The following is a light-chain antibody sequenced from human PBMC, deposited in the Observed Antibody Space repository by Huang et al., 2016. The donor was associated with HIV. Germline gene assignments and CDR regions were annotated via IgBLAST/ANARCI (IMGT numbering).Light chain of an antibody. CDR1: QSVREK. V-gene: IGKV3-15*01. CDR2: ATS. CDR3: QQYESWPPLT. J-gene: IGKJ4*01. Sequence: EIVMTQSPDTLSVSPGERATLSCRASQSVREKLAWYQQKPGQAPRLLLHATSTRATGVPARFSGSGSGTEFTLTINSLQSEDCGVYYCQQYESWPPLTFGGGTKVEIK.